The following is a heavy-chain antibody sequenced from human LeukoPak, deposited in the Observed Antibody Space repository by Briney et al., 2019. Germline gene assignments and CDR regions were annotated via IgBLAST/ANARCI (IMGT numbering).Heavy chain of an antibody. CDR3: ARAPRRSLHFDY. Sequence: SETLSLTCTVSGGSISSHYWSWIRQPPGKGLEWIGYIYYSGSTNYNPSLKSRVTISVDTSKNQFSLKLSSVTAADTAVYYCARAPRRSLHFDYWGQGTLVTVSS. CDR2: IYYSGST. V-gene: IGHV4-59*11. D-gene: IGHD5-24*01. CDR1: GGSISSHY. J-gene: IGHJ4*02.